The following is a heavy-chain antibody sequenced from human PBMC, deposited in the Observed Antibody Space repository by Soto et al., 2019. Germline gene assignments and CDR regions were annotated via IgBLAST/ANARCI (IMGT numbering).Heavy chain of an antibody. Sequence: QVQLMQSGAEVKKPGSSVKVSCKASGGTFSTSAISWVRQAPGEGLEWVGGIMPVFATPDYAQKFQGRVTTSADESTTTAYLELTSLTTAATAVYYCARDKDRQQLGGNYYYILDVWGQGTAITVSS. CDR2: IMPVFATP. J-gene: IGHJ6*02. CDR1: GGTFSTSA. D-gene: IGHD3-3*02. CDR3: ARDKDRQQLGGNYYYILDV. V-gene: IGHV1-69*12.